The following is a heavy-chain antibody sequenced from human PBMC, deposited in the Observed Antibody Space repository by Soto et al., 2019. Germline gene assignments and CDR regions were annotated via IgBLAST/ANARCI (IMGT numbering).Heavy chain of an antibody. Sequence: QVQLVQSGAEVKKPESSVKVSCRASGGTFSSYAVSWVRQAPGQGLEWMGVIIPLLNTPKYVEKFQGRVTITADASATTAYLELSSLTSEDTAVYYCARESSSPNYYYYGMDVWGQGTTVTVSS. D-gene: IGHD6-6*01. V-gene: IGHV1-69*01. CDR1: GGTFSSYA. CDR2: IIPLLNTP. CDR3: ARESSSPNYYYYGMDV. J-gene: IGHJ6*02.